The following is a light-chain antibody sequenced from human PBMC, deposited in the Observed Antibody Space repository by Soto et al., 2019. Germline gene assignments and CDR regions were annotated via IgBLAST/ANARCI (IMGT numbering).Light chain of an antibody. CDR3: QQYKSYPLT. CDR2: KAS. V-gene: IGKV1-5*03. J-gene: IGKJ4*01. CDR1: QRINDY. Sequence: DIQMTQSPSTLSASVGDRVTIPCRASQRINDYLAWYQQKPGKAPKLLIYKASSLESGVPTRFSGSGSGTEFTLTISSLQADDSATYYCQQYKSYPLTFGGGTKVEIK.